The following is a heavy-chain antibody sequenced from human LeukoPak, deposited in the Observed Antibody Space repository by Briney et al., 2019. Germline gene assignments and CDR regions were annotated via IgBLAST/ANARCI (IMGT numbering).Heavy chain of an antibody. D-gene: IGHD5-12*01. Sequence: ASVKVSCKASGYTFTSYGISWVRQAPGQGLEWMGWISAYNGNTNYAQKLQGRVTMTTDTSTSTAYMELRSLRSDDTAVYYCARGYSRYVAYYYYGMAVWGQGTTVTVSS. CDR2: ISAYNGNT. J-gene: IGHJ6*02. CDR3: ARGYSRYVAYYYYGMAV. CDR1: GYTFTSYG. V-gene: IGHV1-18*01.